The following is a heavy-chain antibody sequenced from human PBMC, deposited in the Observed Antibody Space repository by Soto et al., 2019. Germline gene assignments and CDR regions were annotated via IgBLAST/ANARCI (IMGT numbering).Heavy chain of an antibody. V-gene: IGHV1-18*04. CDR1: GYTYTSYN. Sequence: QVQLVQSGAEVKKPGASVKVSCKASGYTYTSYNMGWVRQAPGQGLEWMGWISAYSGNTNYAQKLQERVNMNRDTSTSTTYMEVKSLRSDDTAVYYCARVWYDSRGYYPDYWGQGTLVTVSS. D-gene: IGHD3-22*01. CDR3: ARVWYDSRGYYPDY. J-gene: IGHJ4*02. CDR2: ISAYSGNT.